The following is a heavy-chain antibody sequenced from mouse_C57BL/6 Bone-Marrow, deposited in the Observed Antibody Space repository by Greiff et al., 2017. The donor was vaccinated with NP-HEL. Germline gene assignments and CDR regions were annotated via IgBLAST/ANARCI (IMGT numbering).Heavy chain of an antibody. D-gene: IGHD3-2*02. CDR3: ARDSSGTRGTLYFDD. Sequence: QVQLQQPGAELVMPGASVKLSCKASGYTFTSYWMHWVKQRPGQGLEWIGEIDPSDSYTNYNQKFKGKSTLTVDKSSSTAYMQLSSLTSEDSAVYYCARDSSGTRGTLYFDDWGQGTTLTVSS. J-gene: IGHJ2*01. CDR2: IDPSDSYT. V-gene: IGHV1-69*01. CDR1: GYTFTSYW.